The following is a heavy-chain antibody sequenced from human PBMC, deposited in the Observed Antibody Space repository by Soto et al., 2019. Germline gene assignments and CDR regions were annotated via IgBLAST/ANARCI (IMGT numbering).Heavy chain of an antibody. J-gene: IGHJ4*02. Sequence: SYTLSLTCTVSNGSLSSNYWSWIRQSPGKGLEWIGNIYYSGSTNYNPSLKSRVTMSVETSKNQFTLKLSSVTAADTGVYFCARYFMVPVDFFDYWGQGTPVTVSS. CDR2: IYYSGST. CDR3: ARYFMVPVDFFDY. V-gene: IGHV4-59*01. CDR1: NGSLSSNY. D-gene: IGHD3-10*01.